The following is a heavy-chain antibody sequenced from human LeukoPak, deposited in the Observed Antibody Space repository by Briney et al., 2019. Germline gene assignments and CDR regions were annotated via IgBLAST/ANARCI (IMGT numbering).Heavy chain of an antibody. V-gene: IGHV3-53*01. J-gene: IGHJ4*02. CDR3: ARGGGCYPIDY. Sequence: PGGSLRLSCAASVYTFGDYTMNWVRKAPWKGLEWVSVLYSDGRTYYADSVKGRFTISRDTSKNTLYLQVNSLRAEDTAIYYCARGGGCYPIDYWGQGTLVTVSS. D-gene: IGHD2-15*01. CDR2: LYSDGRT. CDR1: VYTFGDYT.